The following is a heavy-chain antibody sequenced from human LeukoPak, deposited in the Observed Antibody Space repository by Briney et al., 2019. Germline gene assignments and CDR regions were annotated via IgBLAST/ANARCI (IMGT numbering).Heavy chain of an antibody. CDR1: GFNFSDYS. CDR2: IGSGGRTK. CDR3: ARPDCSSTTCYEFDY. J-gene: IGHJ4*02. Sequence: GGSLRLSCAASGFNFSDYSMSWFRQAPGKGLEWVSYIGSGGRTKYYADSVKGRFTISRENAKNSLYLQMNSLRAEDTAVFYCARPDCSSTTCYEFDYWGQGTLVTVSS. V-gene: IGHV3-11*04. D-gene: IGHD2-2*01.